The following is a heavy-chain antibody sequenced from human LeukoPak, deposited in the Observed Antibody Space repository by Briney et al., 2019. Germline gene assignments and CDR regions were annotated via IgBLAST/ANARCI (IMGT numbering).Heavy chain of an antibody. CDR2: INHSGST. CDR3: ARGDYYYDSSGYKWFDP. J-gene: IGHJ5*02. Sequence: PSETLSLTCAVYGGSFSGYYWSWIRQPPGKGLEWIGEINHSGSTNYNPSLKSRVTIPVDTSKNQFSLKLSSVTAADTAVYYCARGDYYYDSSGYKWFDPWGQGTLVTVSS. CDR1: GGSFSGYY. D-gene: IGHD3-22*01. V-gene: IGHV4-34*01.